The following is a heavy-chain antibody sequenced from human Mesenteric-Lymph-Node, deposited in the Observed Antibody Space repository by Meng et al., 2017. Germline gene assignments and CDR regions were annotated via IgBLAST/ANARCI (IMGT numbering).Heavy chain of an antibody. J-gene: IGHJ4*02. CDR3: AKERGSYYEPFDF. V-gene: IGHV3-23*01. CDR1: GFTFSRFS. CDR2: ISNSGGSK. Sequence: GESLKISCSASGFTFSRFSMSWVRQAPGKGLEWVSAISNSGGSKYYVDFVKGRFTVSRDNSKNVVYLQMDSLRAEDTAIYYCAKERGSYYEPFDFWGQGTLVTVSS. D-gene: IGHD1-26*01.